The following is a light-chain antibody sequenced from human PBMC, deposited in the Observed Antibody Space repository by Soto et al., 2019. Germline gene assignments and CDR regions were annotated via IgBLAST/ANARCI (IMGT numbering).Light chain of an antibody. CDR1: SSDVGGYNY. J-gene: IGLJ3*02. V-gene: IGLV2-14*01. Sequence: QSALTQPASVSGSPGQSITISCTGTSSDVGGYNYVSWYQHHPGKAPKLIIYEVTNRPSGVSNRFSGSKSGNTASLTISGLQAEDKADYYCSSFTTSSTWVFGGGTKLTVL. CDR2: EVT. CDR3: SSFTTSSTWV.